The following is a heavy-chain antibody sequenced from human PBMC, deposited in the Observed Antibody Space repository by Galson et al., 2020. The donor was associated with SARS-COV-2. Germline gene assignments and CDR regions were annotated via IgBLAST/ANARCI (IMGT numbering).Heavy chain of an antibody. CDR3: ARGRGWVPFWGMDV. J-gene: IGHJ6*02. V-gene: IGHV5-51*01. CDR2: IYTADSDT. CDR1: GYSFTSYW. Sequence: GESLKISCKVSGYSFTSYWIGWVRQMPGKGLEWMGIIYTADSDTRISPSFEGQVTISVDKSIDTAFLQWSSLKASDTALYYCARGRGWVPFWGMDVWGLGTTVTVSS. D-gene: IGHD1-1*01.